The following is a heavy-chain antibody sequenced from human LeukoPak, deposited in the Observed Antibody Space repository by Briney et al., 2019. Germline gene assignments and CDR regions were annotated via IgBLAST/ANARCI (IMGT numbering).Heavy chain of an antibody. J-gene: IGHJ2*01. CDR3: ARHIRIAVAGKWYFDL. Sequence: SETLSLTCTVSGGSISSSSYYWGWIRQPQGKGLEWIGSIYYSGSTYYNPSLKSRVTISVDASKNQFSLKLSSVTAADTAVYYSARHIRIAVAGKWYFDLWGRGTLVTVSS. D-gene: IGHD6-19*01. V-gene: IGHV4-39*01. CDR1: GGSISSSSYY. CDR2: IYYSGST.